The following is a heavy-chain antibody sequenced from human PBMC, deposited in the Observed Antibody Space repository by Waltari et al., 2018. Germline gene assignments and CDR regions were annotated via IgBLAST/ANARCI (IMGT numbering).Heavy chain of an antibody. Sequence: EVQLVESGGGLVQPGGSLRLSCAASGFTFSSYWMSWVRQAPGKGLEWVANIKQEGSDKYYVDSVKGRFTISRDNAKNSLYLQMNSLRAEDTAVYYCARDREYYDFWSGQYYYYYMDVWGKGTTVTISS. J-gene: IGHJ6*03. CDR2: IKQEGSDK. V-gene: IGHV3-7*01. CDR3: ARDREYYDFWSGQYYYYYMDV. D-gene: IGHD3-3*01. CDR1: GFTFSSYW.